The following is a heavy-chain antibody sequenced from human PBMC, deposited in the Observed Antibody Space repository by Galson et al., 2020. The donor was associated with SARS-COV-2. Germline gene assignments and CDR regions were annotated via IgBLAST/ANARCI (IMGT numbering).Heavy chain of an antibody. V-gene: IGHV3-15*01. CDR2: IKSKTDGGTT. Sequence: TGGSLRLSCAASGFTFSNAWMSWVRQAPGKGLEWVGRIKSKTDGGTTDYAAPVKGRFTISRDDSKNTLYLQMNSLKTGDTDVYYCTTPVRFLGWLVFGYYGMDVGGQGTRVTVSS. J-gene: IGHJ6*01. D-gene: IGHD3-3*01. CDR3: TTPVRFLGWLVFGYYGMDV. CDR1: GFTFSNAW.